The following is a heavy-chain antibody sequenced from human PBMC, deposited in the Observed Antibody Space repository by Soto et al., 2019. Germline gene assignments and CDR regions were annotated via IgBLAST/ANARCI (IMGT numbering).Heavy chain of an antibody. CDR3: AHRPGGYMSGWDNGYFDF. D-gene: IGHD6-19*01. CDR1: GFSFSTSQVG. V-gene: IGHV2-5*02. J-gene: IGHJ4*02. Sequence: QITLNESGPTLVRPTQTLTLTCTFSGFSFSTSQVGVGCIRQPPGKAQEGLALIYWDDDKRYSPSLRNRVSITKDTSKNQVVFTMPNMDPVDTATYYCAHRPGGYMSGWDNGYFDFWGRGALVTVS. CDR2: IYWDDDK.